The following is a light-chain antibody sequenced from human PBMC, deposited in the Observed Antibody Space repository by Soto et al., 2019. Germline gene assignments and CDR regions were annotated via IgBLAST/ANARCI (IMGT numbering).Light chain of an antibody. CDR2: GGS. Sequence: QSALTQPASVSGSPGQSITISCTRTSSSVESYNLVSWYQHPPGKAPKHIIYGGSGRASGVSNRFAGAQSGHSASLTISGLQAEDEADYYCSSYAGAVVFGGGTKLTVL. V-gene: IGLV2-23*01. CDR3: SSYAGAVV. CDR1: SSSVESYNL. J-gene: IGLJ2*01.